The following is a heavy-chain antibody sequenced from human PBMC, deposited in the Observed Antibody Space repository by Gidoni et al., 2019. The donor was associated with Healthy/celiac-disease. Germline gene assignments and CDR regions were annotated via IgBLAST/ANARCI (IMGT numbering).Heavy chain of an antibody. CDR3: ATAIQYYYDSSGYLGWFDP. V-gene: IGHV1-24*01. J-gene: IGHJ5*02. CDR1: GYTLTESY. CDR2: FDPEDGET. Sequence: QVQLVQSGAEVKKPGASVKVSCKVSGYTLTESYMHWVRQAPGKGLEWMGGFDPEDGETIYAQKFQGRVTMTEDTSTDTAYMELSSLRSEDTAVYYCATAIQYYYDSSGYLGWFDPWGQGTLVTVSS. D-gene: IGHD3-22*01.